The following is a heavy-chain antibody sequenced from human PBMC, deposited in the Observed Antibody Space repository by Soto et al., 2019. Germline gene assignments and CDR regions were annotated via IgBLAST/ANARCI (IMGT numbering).Heavy chain of an antibody. CDR2: IIPIFGTA. Sequence: SVKVSCKASGGTFSSYAISWLRQAPGQGLEWMGGIIPIFGTANYAQKFQGRVTITADESTSTAYMELSSLRSEDTAVYYCARDRVTPNYYDSSGSYFDYWGQGTLVTVSS. J-gene: IGHJ4*02. D-gene: IGHD3-22*01. CDR3: ARDRVTPNYYDSSGSYFDY. CDR1: GGTFSSYA. V-gene: IGHV1-69*13.